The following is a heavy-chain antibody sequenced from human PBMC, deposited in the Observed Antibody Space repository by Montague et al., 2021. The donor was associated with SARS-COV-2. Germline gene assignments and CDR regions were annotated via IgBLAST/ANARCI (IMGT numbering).Heavy chain of an antibody. CDR2: LNRNDEK. V-gene: IGHV2-70*10. CDR3: ARSSVVRGVSLDY. J-gene: IGHJ4*02. D-gene: IGHD3-10*01. Sequence: LELIARLNRNDEKHYSTSLKISLTISKDTAKNQVVLTMTNTDPVDTSTYYCARSSVVRGVSLDYWGQGTLVNVSS.